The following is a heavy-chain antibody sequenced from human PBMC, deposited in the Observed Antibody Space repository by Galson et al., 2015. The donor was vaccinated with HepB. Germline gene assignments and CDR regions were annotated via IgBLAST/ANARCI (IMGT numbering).Heavy chain of an antibody. CDR2: ISYDGSNK. D-gene: IGHD6-13*01. CDR1: GFTFSSYG. V-gene: IGHV3-30*18. CDR3: AKFKGSWHH. J-gene: IGHJ1*01. Sequence: SLRLSCAASGFTFSSYGMHWVRQAPGKGLEWVAVISYDGSNKYYADSVKGRFTISRDNSKNTLYLQMNSLRAEDTAVYYCAKFKGSWHHWGQGTLVTVSS.